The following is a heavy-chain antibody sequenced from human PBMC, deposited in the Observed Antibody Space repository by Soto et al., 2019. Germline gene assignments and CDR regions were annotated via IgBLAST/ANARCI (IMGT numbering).Heavy chain of an antibody. J-gene: IGHJ6*02. V-gene: IGHV3-23*01. Sequence: GGSLRLSCAASGFTFSSYAMSWVRQAPGKGLEWVSAISGSGGSTYYADSGKGRFTIFRDNSKNTLYRQRNSLRAEDRAVYYCAKFGVWGPLGDILTGSEGYYYYGMDVWGQGTTVTVSS. CDR1: GFTFSSYA. CDR2: ISGSGGST. CDR3: AKFGVWGPLGDILTGSEGYYYYGMDV. D-gene: IGHD3-9*01.